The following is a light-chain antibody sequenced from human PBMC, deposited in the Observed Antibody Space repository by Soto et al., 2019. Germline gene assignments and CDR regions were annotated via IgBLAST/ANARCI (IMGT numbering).Light chain of an antibody. CDR2: GAS. CDR3: QQSYDNFNPT. Sequence: IQMTQSPSSLSAYVGVRVTITCRSSQPLNTYLNWYQQKPGTDPKLLLFGASSMKTGVPSRFSGSGSGTEFTLTINSQQLEDFATYFCQQSYDNFNPTCGGGTKVEI. V-gene: IGKV1-39*01. CDR1: QPLNTY. J-gene: IGKJ4*02.